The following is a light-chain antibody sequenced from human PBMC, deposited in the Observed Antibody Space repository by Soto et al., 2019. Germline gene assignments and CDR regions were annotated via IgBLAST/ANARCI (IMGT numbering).Light chain of an antibody. Sequence: QAASVSGSPGQSITISCTGTSSDVGSYNLVSWYQQHPGKAPKLMIYEGSKRPSGVSNRFSGSKSGNTASLTISGLQAEDEADYYCCSYAGSSWVFGGGTKVTVL. J-gene: IGLJ3*02. CDR3: CSYAGSSWV. CDR1: SSDVGSYNL. CDR2: EGS. V-gene: IGLV2-23*01.